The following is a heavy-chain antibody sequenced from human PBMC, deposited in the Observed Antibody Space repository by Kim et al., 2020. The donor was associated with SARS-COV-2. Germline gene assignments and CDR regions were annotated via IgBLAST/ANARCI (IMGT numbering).Heavy chain of an antibody. Sequence: GGSLRLSCAASGFTFSSYGMHWVRQAPGKGLEWVAVIWYDGSNKYYADSVKGRFTISRDNSKNTLYLQMNSLRAEDTAVYYCARDWAVTNLYYGMDVWGQGTTVTVSS. CDR3: ARDWAVTNLYYGMDV. CDR1: GFTFSSYG. CDR2: IWYDGSNK. V-gene: IGHV3-33*01. J-gene: IGHJ6*02. D-gene: IGHD4-4*01.